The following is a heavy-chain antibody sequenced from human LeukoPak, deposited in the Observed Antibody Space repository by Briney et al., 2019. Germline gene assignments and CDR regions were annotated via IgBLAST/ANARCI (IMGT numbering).Heavy chain of an antibody. CDR3: ASNPGNYYDSSGPRPGGAFDI. CDR1: GFTFSSYG. D-gene: IGHD3-22*01. Sequence: GGSLRLSCAASGFTFSSYGMHWVRQAPGKGLEWVAVISYDGSNKYYADSVKGRFTISRDNSKNTLYLQMNSLRAEDTAVYYCASNPGNYYDSSGPRPGGAFDIWGQGTMVTVSS. CDR2: ISYDGSNK. J-gene: IGHJ3*02. V-gene: IGHV3-30*03.